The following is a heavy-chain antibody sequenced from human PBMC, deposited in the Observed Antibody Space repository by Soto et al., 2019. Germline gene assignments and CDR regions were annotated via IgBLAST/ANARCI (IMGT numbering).Heavy chain of an antibody. CDR3: ARDENPALSDYGSGRLPYGMDV. CDR2: IIPILGIA. J-gene: IGHJ6*01. Sequence: QVQLVQSGAEVKKPGSSVKVSCKASGGTFSSYTISWVRQAPGQGLEWMGRIIPILGIANYAQKFQGRVTITADKSTSTAYMELSSLRSEDTAVYYCARDENPALSDYGSGRLPYGMDVW. V-gene: IGHV1-69*08. D-gene: IGHD3-10*01. CDR1: GGTFSSYT.